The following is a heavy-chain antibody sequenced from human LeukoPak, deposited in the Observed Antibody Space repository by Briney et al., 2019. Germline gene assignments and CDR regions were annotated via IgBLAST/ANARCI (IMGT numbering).Heavy chain of an antibody. D-gene: IGHD2-2*01. J-gene: IGHJ4*02. V-gene: IGHV3-30*02. CDR3: AKGGDIVVVPAADPYYFDY. CDR1: GFTFSSYG. Sequence: GGSLRLSCAASGFTFSSYGMHWVRQAPGKGLEWVAFIRYDGSNKYYADSVKGRFTISRDNYKNTLYLQMNSLRAEDTAVYYCAKGGDIVVVPAADPYYFDYWGQGTLVTVSS. CDR2: IRYDGSNK.